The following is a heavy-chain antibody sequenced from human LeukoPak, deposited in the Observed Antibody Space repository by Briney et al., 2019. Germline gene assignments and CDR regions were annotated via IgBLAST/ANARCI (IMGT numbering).Heavy chain of an antibody. V-gene: IGHV4-39*07. CDR3: ARAGYSSGWYDFDY. Sequence: SETLSLTCTVSGGSISSSSYYWGWIRQPPGKGLEWIGSIYYSGSTYYNPSLKSRVTISVDTSKNQFSLKLSSVTAADTAVYYCARAGYSSGWYDFDYWGQGTLVTVPS. J-gene: IGHJ4*02. D-gene: IGHD6-19*01. CDR1: GGSISSSSYY. CDR2: IYYSGST.